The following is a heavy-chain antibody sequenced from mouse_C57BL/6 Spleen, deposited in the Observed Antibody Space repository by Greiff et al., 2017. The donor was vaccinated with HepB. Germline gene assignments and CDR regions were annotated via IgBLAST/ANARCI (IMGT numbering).Heavy chain of an antibody. CDR3: VWVYHGNYAMDY. CDR1: GYTFTSYG. D-gene: IGHD2-1*01. V-gene: IGHV1-81*01. CDR2: IYPRSGNT. J-gene: IGHJ4*01. Sequence: VQVVESGAELARPGASVKLSCKASGYTFTSYGISWVKQRTGQGLEWIGEIYPRSGNTYYNEKFKGKATLTADKSSSTAYMELRSLTSEDSAVYFFVWVYHGNYAMDYWGHGTSVTVAT.